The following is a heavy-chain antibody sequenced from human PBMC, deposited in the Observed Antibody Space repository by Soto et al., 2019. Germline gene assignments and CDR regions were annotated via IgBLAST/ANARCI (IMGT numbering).Heavy chain of an antibody. CDR2: IYWDDDK. CDR3: AHRVLRTVFGLVTTTAIYFDF. CDR1: GFSLTTSGVG. V-gene: IGHV2-5*02. Sequence: QITLNESGPSPVKPRQTLTLTCTFSGFSLTTSGVGVGWIRPSPGTAPEWLALIYWDDDKRNSQSLKSRLTITKDTSKNQVVLTMADLDPADTATYYCAHRVLRTVFGLVTTTAIYFDFWGQGTPVAVSS. D-gene: IGHD3-3*01. J-gene: IGHJ4*02.